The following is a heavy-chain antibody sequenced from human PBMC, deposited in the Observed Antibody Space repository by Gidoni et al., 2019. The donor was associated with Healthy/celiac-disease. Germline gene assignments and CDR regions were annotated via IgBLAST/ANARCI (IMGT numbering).Heavy chain of an antibody. V-gene: IGHV3-21*01. CDR2: ISSSSSYI. CDR1: GFTFSSYS. Sequence: EVQLVESGGGLVKPGGSLSLSCAASGFTFSSYSMNWVRQAPGKGLEWVSSISSSSSYIYYADSVKGRFTISRDNAKNSLYLQMNSLRAEDTAVYYCARDNDYVWGSSNWFDPWGQGTLVTVSS. J-gene: IGHJ5*02. D-gene: IGHD3-16*01. CDR3: ARDNDYVWGSSNWFDP.